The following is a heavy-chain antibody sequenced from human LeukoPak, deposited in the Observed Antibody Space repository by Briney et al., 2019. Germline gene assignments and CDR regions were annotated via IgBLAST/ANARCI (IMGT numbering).Heavy chain of an antibody. J-gene: IGHJ4*02. D-gene: IGHD2-2*01. CDR1: GFTFSTHS. Sequence: GGSLRLSCAASGFTFSTHSMNWVRQAPGKGLEWVSSITSGSSFIYYADSVKGRFTISRDNAKNSLYLHMNSLRAEDTAVYYCARAFQPYFDYWGQGILVTVSS. V-gene: IGHV3-21*01. CDR3: ARAFQPYFDY. CDR2: ITSGSSFI.